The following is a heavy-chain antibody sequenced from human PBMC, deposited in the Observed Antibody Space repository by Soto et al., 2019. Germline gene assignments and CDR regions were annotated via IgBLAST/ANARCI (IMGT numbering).Heavy chain of an antibody. J-gene: IGHJ4*02. CDR3: ARGKITCPFDY. CDR1: GYSISRDHW. Sequence: SETLPLTCTGSGYSISRDHWWGWIRQPPGKGLEWIGYIYYSGTTYYNPSLKSRVTMSVDTSKNQFSLKLTSVTAVDTAVYYCARGKITCPFDYLGQGTLVT. D-gene: IGHD3-10*01. CDR2: IYYSGTT. V-gene: IGHV4-28*03.